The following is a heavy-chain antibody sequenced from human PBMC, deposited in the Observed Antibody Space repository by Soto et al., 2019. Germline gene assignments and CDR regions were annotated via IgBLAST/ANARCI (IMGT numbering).Heavy chain of an antibody. D-gene: IGHD3-9*01. Sequence: GASVKVSCKASGGTFSSYAISWVRQAPGQGLEWMGGIIPIFGTANYAQKFQGRVTITADESTSTAYMELSSLRSEDTAVYYCATMVAYYDILTGSYFDYWGQGTLVTVSS. CDR1: GGTFSSYA. J-gene: IGHJ4*02. CDR3: ATMVAYYDILTGSYFDY. CDR2: IIPIFGTA. V-gene: IGHV1-69*13.